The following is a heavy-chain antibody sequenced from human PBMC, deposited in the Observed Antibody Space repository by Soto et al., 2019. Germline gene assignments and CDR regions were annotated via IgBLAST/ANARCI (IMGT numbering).Heavy chain of an antibody. CDR1: GFTFSSYG. Sequence: GGSLRLSCAASGFTFSSYGMHWVRQAPGKGLEWVAVISYEGSNKNYADSMKGRFTISRDNSKNTLYLEMNSLRAEDTAVYYCAKGVRGWGHYYYYYMDVWGKGTTVTVSS. V-gene: IGHV3-30*18. CDR3: AKGVRGWGHYYYYYMDV. CDR2: ISYEGSNK. J-gene: IGHJ6*03. D-gene: IGHD3-10*01.